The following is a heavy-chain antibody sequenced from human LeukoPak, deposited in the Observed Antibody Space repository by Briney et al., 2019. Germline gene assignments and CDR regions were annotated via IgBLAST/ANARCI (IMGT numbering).Heavy chain of an antibody. Sequence: PSETLSLTCAVYGGSFSGYYWSWIRQPPGKGLEWIGEINHSGSTNYNPSLKSRVTISVDTSKNQFSLKLSSVTAADTAVHYCARRVVTTSCFDYWGQGTLVTVSS. D-gene: IGHD2-21*02. CDR3: ARRVVTTSCFDY. J-gene: IGHJ4*02. CDR1: GGSFSGYY. CDR2: INHSGST. V-gene: IGHV4-34*01.